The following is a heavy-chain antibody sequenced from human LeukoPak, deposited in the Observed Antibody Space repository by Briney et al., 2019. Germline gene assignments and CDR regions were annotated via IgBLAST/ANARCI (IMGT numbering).Heavy chain of an antibody. J-gene: IGHJ4*02. CDR2: IHHSGTS. CDR3: ARQWGPYFDY. Sequence: PSETLSLTCIVSDYSISSGYHWGWIRQPPGQVLEVIATIHHSGTSYYNPSFQSRVTISVDTSKNHFSLKLSSVNAADTAVYYCARQWGPYFDYWGQGTLVTVSS. D-gene: IGHD3-16*01. CDR1: DYSISSGYH. V-gene: IGHV4-38-2*02.